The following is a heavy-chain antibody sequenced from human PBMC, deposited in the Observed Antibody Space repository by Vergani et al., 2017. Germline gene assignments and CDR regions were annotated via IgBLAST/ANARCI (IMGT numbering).Heavy chain of an antibody. J-gene: IGHJ6*03. D-gene: IGHD3-16*01. CDR3: ARDVWDCSGISCFLRAGEFYYMDV. V-gene: IGHV1-46*01. CDR1: GYTFTSYY. CDR2: INPSGGST. Sequence: QVQLVQSGAEVKKPGASVKVSCKASGYTFTSYYMHWVRQAPGQGLEWMGIINPSGGSTSYAQKFQGRVTMTRDTSTSTVYMELSSLRSEDTAVYYCARDVWDCSGISCFLRAGEFYYMDVWGQGTTVTVSS.